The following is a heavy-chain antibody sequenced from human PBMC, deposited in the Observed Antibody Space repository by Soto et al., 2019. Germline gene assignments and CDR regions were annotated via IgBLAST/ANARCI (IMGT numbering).Heavy chain of an antibody. V-gene: IGHV1-2*02. Sequence: QVQLVQSGAEVKKPGASVKVSCKASGYTFTGYYMHWVRKAPGQGLEWMGWINPNSGGTNYAQKFQGRVTMTRDTSISTAYMELSRLRSDDTAVYYCSRVGGYCSGGSCYSEDGYYYYGMDVW. CDR1: GYTFTGYY. CDR2: INPNSGGT. CDR3: SRVGGYCSGGSCYSEDGYYYYGMDV. J-gene: IGHJ6*01. D-gene: IGHD2-15*01.